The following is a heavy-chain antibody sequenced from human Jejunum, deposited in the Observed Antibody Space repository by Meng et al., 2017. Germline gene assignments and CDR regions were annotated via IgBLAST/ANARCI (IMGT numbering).Heavy chain of an antibody. V-gene: IGHV3-73*01. CDR2: ITSETNRHAT. CDR1: GLTFSGFD. Sequence: GESLKISCAVSGLTFSGFDVHWVRQASGKGLEWVGRITSETNRHATAYVPSMKGRFTISRDDSKNTAFLQINSLKTEDTALYYCSVYTTGHMWGQGTMVTVSS. CDR3: SVYTTGHM. D-gene: IGHD2-8*01. J-gene: IGHJ3*02.